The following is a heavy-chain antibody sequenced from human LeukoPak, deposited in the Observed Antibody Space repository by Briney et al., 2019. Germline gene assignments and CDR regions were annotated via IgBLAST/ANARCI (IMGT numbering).Heavy chain of an antibody. D-gene: IGHD3-10*01. Sequence: GGSLRLSCAGSGFTFSSYAMGWVRQARGKGLECVSAISGSGGSTFYADSVKGRFTIPRDNSNNTLYVQMNRMSAADTDVYSCAKYGTVLYWGQAPLVNVSS. CDR3: AKYGTVLY. V-gene: IGHV3-23*01. J-gene: IGHJ4*02. CDR2: ISGSGGST. CDR1: GFTFSSYA.